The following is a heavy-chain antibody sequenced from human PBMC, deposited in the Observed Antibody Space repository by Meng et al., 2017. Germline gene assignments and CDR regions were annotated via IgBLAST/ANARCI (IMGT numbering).Heavy chain of an antibody. J-gene: IGHJ4*02. D-gene: IGHD5-12*01. V-gene: IGHV1-2*06. CDR1: GYTFTGYY. CDR2: INPNSGGT. Sequence: QVQLVQPGGEGKKPGASVKVSCKASGYTFTGYYMHWVRQAPGQGLEWMGRINPNSGGTNYAQKFQGRVTMTRDTSISTAYMELSRLRFDDTAVYYCARSIVATMVFDYWGQGTLVTVSS. CDR3: ARSIVATMVFDY.